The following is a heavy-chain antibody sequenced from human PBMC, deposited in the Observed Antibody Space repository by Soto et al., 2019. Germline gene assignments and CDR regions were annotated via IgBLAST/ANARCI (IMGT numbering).Heavy chain of an antibody. CDR3: AALNPYYDFRFDP. J-gene: IGHJ5*02. CDR1: GFTFTSSA. Sequence: SVKVSCKASGFTFTSSAVQWVRQARGQRLEWIGWIVVGSGNTNYAQKFQERVTITRDMSTSTAYMELSSLRSEDTAVYYCAALNPYYDFRFDPWGQGTLVTVSS. CDR2: IVVGSGNT. D-gene: IGHD3-3*01. V-gene: IGHV1-58*01.